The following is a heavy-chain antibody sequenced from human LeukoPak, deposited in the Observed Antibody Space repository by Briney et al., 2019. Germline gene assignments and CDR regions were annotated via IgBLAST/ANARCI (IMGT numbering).Heavy chain of an antibody. D-gene: IGHD6-13*01. CDR3: ASIPTYDSSWRFDP. CDR1: GFTFSSYA. V-gene: IGHV3-21*01. Sequence: PGGSLRLSCAASGFTFSSYAMSWVRQAPGKGLEWVSSISSSSSYIYYADSVKGRFTISRDNAKNSLYLQMNSLRAEDTAVYYCASIPTYDSSWRFDPWGQGTLVTVSS. J-gene: IGHJ5*02. CDR2: ISSSSSYI.